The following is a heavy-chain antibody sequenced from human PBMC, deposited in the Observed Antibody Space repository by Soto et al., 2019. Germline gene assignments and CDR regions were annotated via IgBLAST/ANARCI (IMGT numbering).Heavy chain of an antibody. J-gene: IGHJ4*02. Sequence: PSETLSLTCTVSGGSISSSTYYWGWIRQPPGKGLDWIGSFYYSGSTYRDPSLESRVTISVDTSKNQFSLKLSSVTAADTAVYYCAGSYCSGGSCYTWAFDYWGQGTLVTVSS. D-gene: IGHD2-15*01. V-gene: IGHV4-39*07. CDR3: AGSYCSGGSCYTWAFDY. CDR2: FYYSGST. CDR1: GGSISSSTYY.